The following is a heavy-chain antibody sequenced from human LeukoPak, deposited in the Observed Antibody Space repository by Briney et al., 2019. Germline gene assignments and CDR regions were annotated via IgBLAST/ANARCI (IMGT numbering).Heavy chain of an antibody. D-gene: IGHD1-1*01. J-gene: IGHJ4*02. V-gene: IGHV3-15*01. CDR1: GFSFNNAW. CDR3: STGGGTNDF. CDR2: IKSKTDGGTT. Sequence: GGSLRLSCVVSGFSFNNAWMGWVRQAPGKGLEWVGHIKSKTDGGTTDYAAAVKGRFTISRDDSKNTVFLQLNSLRTEDTAVYYCSTGGGTNDFWGQGALVTVSS.